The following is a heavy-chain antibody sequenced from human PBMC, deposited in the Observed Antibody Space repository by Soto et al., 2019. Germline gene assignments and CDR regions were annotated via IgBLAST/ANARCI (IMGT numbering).Heavy chain of an antibody. CDR2: ISGSGGST. V-gene: IGHV3-23*01. CDR1: GFTFSSYA. CDR3: ARIAAAGSAPTFSYYYYGMDV. Sequence: GGSLRLSCAASGFTFSSYAMSWVRQAPGKGLEWVSAISGSGGSTYYADSVKGRFTISRDNSKNTLYLQMNSLRAEDTAVYYCARIAAAGSAPTFSYYYYGMDVWGQGTTVTVSS. D-gene: IGHD6-13*01. J-gene: IGHJ6*02.